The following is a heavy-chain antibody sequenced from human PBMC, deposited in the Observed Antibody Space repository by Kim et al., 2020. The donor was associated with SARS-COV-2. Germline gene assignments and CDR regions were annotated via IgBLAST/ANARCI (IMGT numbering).Heavy chain of an antibody. CDR2: ISAYNGNT. CDR3: ARDPDYYGSAPDAFDI. D-gene: IGHD3-10*01. Sequence: ASVKVSCKASGYTFTSYGLSWVRQAPGQELEWMGWISAYNGNTNYAQKLQVRVSMTTDTSTSTAYMELRSLRSDDTAVYYCARDPDYYGSAPDAFDIWGQGTMVTVSS. CDR1: GYTFTSYG. V-gene: IGHV1-18*01. J-gene: IGHJ3*02.